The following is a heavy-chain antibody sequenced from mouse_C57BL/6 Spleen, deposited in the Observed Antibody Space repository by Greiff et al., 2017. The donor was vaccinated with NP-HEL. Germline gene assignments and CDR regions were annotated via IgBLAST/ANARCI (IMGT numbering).Heavy chain of an antibody. CDR2: IYPGDGDT. Sequence: VQLQQSGAELVKPGASVKISCKASGYAFSSYWMNWVKQRPGKGLEWIGQIYPGDGDTNYNGKFKGKATLTADKSSSTAYMQLSSLTSEDSAVYFCARLDYYGSSYDYYAMDYWGQGTSVTVSS. D-gene: IGHD1-1*01. CDR3: ARLDYYGSSYDYYAMDY. CDR1: GYAFSSYW. J-gene: IGHJ4*01. V-gene: IGHV1-80*01.